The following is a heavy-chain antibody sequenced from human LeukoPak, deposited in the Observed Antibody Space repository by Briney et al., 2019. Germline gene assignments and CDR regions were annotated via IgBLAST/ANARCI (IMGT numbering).Heavy chain of an antibody. J-gene: IGHJ3*02. CDR1: GFTFSSYE. D-gene: IGHD5-24*01. Sequence: PGGSLRLSCAASGFTFSSYEMNWVRQAPGKGLEWVSYISSSGSTIYYADSVKGRFTISRDNAKISLYLQMNSLRAEDTAVYYCATKKRWLQFDDAFDIWGQGTMVTVSS. CDR2: ISSSGSTI. CDR3: ATKKRWLQFDDAFDI. V-gene: IGHV3-48*03.